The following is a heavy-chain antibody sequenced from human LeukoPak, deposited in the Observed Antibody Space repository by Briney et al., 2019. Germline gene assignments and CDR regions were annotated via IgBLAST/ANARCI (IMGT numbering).Heavy chain of an antibody. Sequence: PSETLSLTCTVSGGSISSSAYYWGWIRQPPGKGLEWIGSIYYGGTTYYNPSLTSRVTMSVDTSKNQFSLKLSSVTAADTAVYYCARERFGELPRLDYWGQGTLVTVSS. CDR3: ARERFGELPRLDY. D-gene: IGHD3-10*01. J-gene: IGHJ4*02. CDR1: GGSISSSAYY. V-gene: IGHV4-39*01. CDR2: IYYGGTT.